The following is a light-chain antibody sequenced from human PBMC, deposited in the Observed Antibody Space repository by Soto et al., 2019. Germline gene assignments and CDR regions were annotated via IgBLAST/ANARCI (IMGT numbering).Light chain of an antibody. CDR2: AAS. V-gene: IGKV1-8*01. CDR3: QQYYSYPPLT. CDR1: QGISSY. Sequence: AIRMTQSPSSFSASTGDRVTITCRASQGISSYLAWYQQKPGKAPKLLIYAASTLQSRVPSRFSGSGSWTDFTLTISCLQSGDFATYYCQQYYSYPPLTFGGGTKVEIK. J-gene: IGKJ4*01.